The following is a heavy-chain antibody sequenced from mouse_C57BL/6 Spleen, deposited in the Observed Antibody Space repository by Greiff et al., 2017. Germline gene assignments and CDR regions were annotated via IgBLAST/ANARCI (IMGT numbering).Heavy chain of an antibody. V-gene: IGHV3-6*01. CDR2: ISYDGSN. CDR1: GYSITSGYY. D-gene: IGHD2-1*01. CDR3: AREGENGNSDY. Sequence: EVKVEESGPGLVKPSQSLSLTCSVTGYSITSGYYWNWIRQFPGNKLEWMGYISYDGSNNYNPSLKNRISITRDTSKNQFFLKLNSVTTEDTATYYCAREGENGNSDYWGQGTTLTVSS. J-gene: IGHJ2*01.